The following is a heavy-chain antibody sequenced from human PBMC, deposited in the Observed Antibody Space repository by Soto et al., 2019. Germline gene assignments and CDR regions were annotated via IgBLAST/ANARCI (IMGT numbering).Heavy chain of an antibody. CDR3: ARDSSQSGYYYGMDV. Sequence: LSLTCTVSGGSISSGGYYWSWIRQHPGKGLEWIGYIYYSGSTYYNPSLKSRVTISVDTSKNQFSLKLSSVTAADTAVYYCARDSSQSGYYYGMDVWGQGTTVTVSS. CDR1: GGSISSGGYY. V-gene: IGHV4-31*03. J-gene: IGHJ6*02. D-gene: IGHD2-15*01. CDR2: IYYSGST.